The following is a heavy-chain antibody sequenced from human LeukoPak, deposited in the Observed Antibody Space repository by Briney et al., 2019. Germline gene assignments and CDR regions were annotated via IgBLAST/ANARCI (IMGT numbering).Heavy chain of an antibody. D-gene: IGHD3-3*01. CDR1: GYTFTSYY. J-gene: IGHJ6*03. V-gene: IGHV1-46*01. CDR2: IDPSGGST. Sequence: GGSLRLSWAASGYTFTSYYMHWVRQAPGQGLEWMGIIDPSGGSTNYAQIFQGRVTMTRDTSTSTVYMDLSSLKSEDTAVYYCARGWNSYYYYMDVWGKGTTVTISS. CDR3: ARGWNSYYYYMDV.